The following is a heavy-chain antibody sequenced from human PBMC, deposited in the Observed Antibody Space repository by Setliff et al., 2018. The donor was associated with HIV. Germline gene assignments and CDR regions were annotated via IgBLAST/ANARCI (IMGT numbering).Heavy chain of an antibody. D-gene: IGHD3-3*01. J-gene: IGHJ4*02. Sequence: PSETLSLTCAVYGGAFSGYYWSWIRQPPGKGLEWIGEINHSGSTNYNPSLKSRVTISVDTSKTQFSLKLNSVTAADTAVYYCARGGGFWSGQLDYWGQGTLVTVSS. V-gene: IGHV4-34*01. CDR3: ARGGGFWSGQLDY. CDR2: INHSGST. CDR1: GGAFSGYY.